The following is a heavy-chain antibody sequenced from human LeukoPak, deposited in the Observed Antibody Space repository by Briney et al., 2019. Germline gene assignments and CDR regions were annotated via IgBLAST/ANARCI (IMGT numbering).Heavy chain of an antibody. CDR2: INRSGST. CDR3: ARGIVGPTYFDC. CDR1: SGSFSGYF. J-gene: IGHJ4*02. Sequence: SETLSLTCVVYSGSFSGYFWSWIRQPPGKGLEWIGEINRSGSTNYNPSLKSRVTISVDTSKNQFSLKLSSVTAADTAVYYCARGIVGPTYFDCWGQGTLVTVSS. D-gene: IGHD1-26*01. V-gene: IGHV4-34*01.